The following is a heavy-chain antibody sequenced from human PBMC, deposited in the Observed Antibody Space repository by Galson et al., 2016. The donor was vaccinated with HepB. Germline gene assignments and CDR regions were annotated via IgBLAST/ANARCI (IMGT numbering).Heavy chain of an antibody. CDR1: GFTFSDYA. CDR3: ARGPPNTLFPH. CDR2: LSFDSRRK. J-gene: IGHJ1*01. Sequence: SLRLSCAASGFTFSDYAMHWVRQAPGKGLEWVAILSFDSRRKYYTDSVKGRFTISRDNSKNTLYVQVNSLTTDDTAVYYCARGPPNTLFPHWGQGTLVTVSS. D-gene: IGHD2-2*02. V-gene: IGHV3-30*03.